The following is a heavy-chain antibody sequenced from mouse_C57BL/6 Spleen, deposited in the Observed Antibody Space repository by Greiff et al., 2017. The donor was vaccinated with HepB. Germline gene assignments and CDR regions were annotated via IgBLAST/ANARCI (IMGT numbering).Heavy chain of an antibody. V-gene: IGHV1-55*01. CDR1: GYTFTSYW. D-gene: IGHD2-1*01. Sequence: VQLQQPGAELVKPGASVKMSCKASGYTFTSYWITWVKQRPGQGLEWIGDIYPGSGSTNYNEKFKSKATLTVDTSSSTAYMQLSSLTSEDSAVYYCAREDYGNYVGYFDVWGTGTTVTASS. J-gene: IGHJ1*03. CDR3: AREDYGNYVGYFDV. CDR2: IYPGSGST.